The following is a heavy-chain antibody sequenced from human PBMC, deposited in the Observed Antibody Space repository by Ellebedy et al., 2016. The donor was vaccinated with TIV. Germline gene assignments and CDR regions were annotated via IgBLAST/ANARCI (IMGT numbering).Heavy chain of an antibody. CDR2: ISYDGSNK. CDR1: GFIFSSYA. D-gene: IGHD4-17*01. V-gene: IGHV3-30-3*01. Sequence: GESLKISXAASGFIFSSYAMHWVRQAPGKGLEWVAVISYDGSNKYYADSVKGRFTISRDNSKNTLYLQMNSLRAEDTAVYYCARDRVHYAHFDYWGQGTLVTVPS. CDR3: ARDRVHYAHFDY. J-gene: IGHJ4*02.